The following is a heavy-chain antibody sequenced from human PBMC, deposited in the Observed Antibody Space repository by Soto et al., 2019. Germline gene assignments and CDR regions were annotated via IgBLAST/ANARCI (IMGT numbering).Heavy chain of an antibody. Sequence: GGSLRLSCAASGFTFSSFWMGWVRQAPGKGLEYVGRIATKTVGGSTDYTAPVKGRFTVSRDDSKNALYLQLQSLKTEDTAVYFCITSGGGQWGQGALVTVSS. V-gene: IGHV3-15*04. CDR3: ITSGGGQ. CDR2: IATKTVGGST. J-gene: IGHJ4*02. CDR1: GFTFSSFW. D-gene: IGHD1-26*01.